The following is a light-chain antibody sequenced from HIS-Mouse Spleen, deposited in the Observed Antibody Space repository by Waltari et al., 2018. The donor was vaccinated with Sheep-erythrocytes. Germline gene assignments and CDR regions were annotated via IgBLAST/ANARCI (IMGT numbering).Light chain of an antibody. J-gene: IGKJ2*01. Sequence: AIRMTQSPSSLSASTGDRVTITCRASQGISSYVSWYQQNPGKAAKLLIYAASTLQSGVPSRFSGSGSGTDFTLTISCLQSEDFATYYCQQYYSYPYTFGQGTKLEIK. CDR1: QGISSY. CDR3: QQYYSYPYT. V-gene: IGKV1-8*01. CDR2: AAS.